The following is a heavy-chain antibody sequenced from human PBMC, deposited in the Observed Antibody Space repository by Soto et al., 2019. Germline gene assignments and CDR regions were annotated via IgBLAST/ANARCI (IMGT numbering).Heavy chain of an antibody. CDR2: IYYSGST. D-gene: IGHD2-2*01. V-gene: IGHV4-59*08. CDR3: ARVRTSLDLYYYYMDV. CDR1: GGSISSYY. Sequence: SETLSLTCTVSGGSISSYYWSWIRQPPGKGLEWIGYIYYSGSTNYNPSLKSRVTISVDTSKNQFSLKVRSVTAADTAVYYCARVRTSLDLYYYYMDVWGAGTTVTVSS. J-gene: IGHJ6*03.